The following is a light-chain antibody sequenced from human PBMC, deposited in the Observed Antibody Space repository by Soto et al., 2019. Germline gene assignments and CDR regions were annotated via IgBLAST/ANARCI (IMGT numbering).Light chain of an antibody. CDR2: DTS. J-gene: IGKJ5*01. CDR3: QQRSNRPLT. Sequence: EIVLTQAPATLSLSAGERATLSFMASQSVSSYLAWYQQKPGQAPRLLIYDTSIRASGIPARFSGSGSGTDFTLTISSLDPEDFAVYYCQQRSNRPLTFGQGTRLEIK. CDR1: QSVSSY. V-gene: IGKV3-11*01.